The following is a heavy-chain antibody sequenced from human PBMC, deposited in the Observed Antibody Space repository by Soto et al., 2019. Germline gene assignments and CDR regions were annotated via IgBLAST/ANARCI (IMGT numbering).Heavy chain of an antibody. CDR2: IYYLGST. Sequence: QVQLQESGPGLVKPSQTLSLTCTVSGGHISSGGYYWRWIRQHPAKSLEWIGYIYYLGSTYYNPSLKSRVNISVDTSKNQFSLKLSSVTSADTAVYYCSREPGVWGQGTLVTVSS. D-gene: IGHD3-10*01. V-gene: IGHV4-31*03. CDR1: GGHISSGGYY. J-gene: IGHJ4*02. CDR3: SREPGV.